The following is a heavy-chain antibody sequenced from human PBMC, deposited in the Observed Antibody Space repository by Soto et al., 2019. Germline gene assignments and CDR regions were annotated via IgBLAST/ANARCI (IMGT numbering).Heavy chain of an antibody. V-gene: IGHV4-34*01. J-gene: IGHJ4*02. CDR1: GGSSTDYY. Sequence: SETLSLTCDVYGGSSTDYYWSWIRQPPGKGLEWIGEVDHSGSPNYTPSLKSRVTISVDTSKKQFSLKLRSVTAADTAVYYCAITYFNHWGNYYALSPFDYWGQGTQVTVS. CDR3: AITYFNHWGNYYALSPFDY. CDR2: VDHSGSP. D-gene: IGHD3-16*01.